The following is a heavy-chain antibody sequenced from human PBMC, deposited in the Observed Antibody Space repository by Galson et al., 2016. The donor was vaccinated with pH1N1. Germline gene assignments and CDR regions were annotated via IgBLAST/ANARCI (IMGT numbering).Heavy chain of an antibody. V-gene: IGHV6-1*01. Sequence: CAISGDSVSSNSAAWNWIRQSPSRGLEWLGRTYYRSKWFFNYGVSVQGRITINPDTFKKQFPLQLNSVTPEATADYYCARHIPGRAVGVFDCWGQGTLVTVSS. J-gene: IGHJ4*02. CDR1: GDSVSSNSAA. CDR2: TYYRSKWFF. CDR3: ARHIPGRAVGVFDC. D-gene: IGHD6-19*01.